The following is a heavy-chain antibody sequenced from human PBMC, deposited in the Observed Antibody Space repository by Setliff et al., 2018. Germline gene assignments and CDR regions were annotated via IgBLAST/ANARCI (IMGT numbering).Heavy chain of an antibody. CDR2: IYYGGSA. Sequence: ASETLSLTCTVSGGSISSSNYYWGWIRQPPGKGLEWIGNIYYGGSAYYNPSLKSRVTISVDTSKNQFSLKLSSVTAADTAVYYCARDPLTTTVRHAFDIWGQGTMVTVSS. CDR1: GGSISSSNYY. CDR3: ARDPLTTTVRHAFDI. V-gene: IGHV4-39*07. D-gene: IGHD4-4*01. J-gene: IGHJ3*02.